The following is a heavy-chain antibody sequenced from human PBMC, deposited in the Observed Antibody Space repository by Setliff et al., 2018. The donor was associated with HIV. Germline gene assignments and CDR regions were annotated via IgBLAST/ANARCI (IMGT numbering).Heavy chain of an antibody. J-gene: IGHJ4*02. CDR3: ARLFSSTWYVNRVDS. Sequence: PGESLKISCLVSEFTFNSFILHWVRQAPGKGPEWVAVISGDGKSKYYADFAKGRFTISRDNSKKTMYLQMNSLRPEDTAVYYCARLFSSTWYVNRVDSWGQGTQVTVSS. D-gene: IGHD2-15*01. V-gene: IGHV3-30*03. CDR2: ISGDGKSK. CDR1: EFTFNSFI.